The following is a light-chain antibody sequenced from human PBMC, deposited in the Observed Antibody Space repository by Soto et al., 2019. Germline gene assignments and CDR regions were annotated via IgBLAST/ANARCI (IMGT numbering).Light chain of an antibody. V-gene: IGLV2-14*03. CDR1: SSDVSGYNY. Sequence: QSALTQPASVSGSPGQSITISCTGTSSDVSGYNYVSWYQHHPGKAPKLMIFDVSNRPLGVSNRFSGSKSGNTASLTISGVQAEDEADYYCSSYTSSSTLGVFGTGTKLTVL. J-gene: IGLJ1*01. CDR2: DVS. CDR3: SSYTSSSTLGV.